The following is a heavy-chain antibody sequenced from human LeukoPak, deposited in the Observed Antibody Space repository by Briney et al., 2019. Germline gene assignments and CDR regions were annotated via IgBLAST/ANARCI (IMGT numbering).Heavy chain of an antibody. CDR3: ARRGVAGTEYYFDY. J-gene: IGHJ4*02. V-gene: IGHV3-23*05. Sequence: GGSLRLSCAASGFTFSTYAMSWVRQAPGKGLEWVSVIYGSGRIYYGDSVEGRFTISRGNSKNTLYLQMNSLRTEDTAVYYCARRGVAGTEYYFDYWGQGTLVTVSS. CDR2: IYGSGRI. D-gene: IGHD6-19*01. CDR1: GFTFSTYA.